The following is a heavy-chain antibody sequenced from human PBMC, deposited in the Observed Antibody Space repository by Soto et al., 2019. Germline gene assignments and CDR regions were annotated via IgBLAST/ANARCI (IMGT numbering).Heavy chain of an antibody. CDR1: GYTFTGYY. D-gene: IGHD3-10*01. Sequence: ASVKVSCKASGYTFTGYYMHWVRQAPGQGLKWMGWINPNSGGTNYAQKFQGRVTMTRDTSISTAYMEMSRLRSDDTAVYYCARGLYYNDYGLGVWGQGTTVTVSS. CDR3: ARGLYYNDYGLGV. J-gene: IGHJ6*02. V-gene: IGHV1-2*02. CDR2: INPNSGGT.